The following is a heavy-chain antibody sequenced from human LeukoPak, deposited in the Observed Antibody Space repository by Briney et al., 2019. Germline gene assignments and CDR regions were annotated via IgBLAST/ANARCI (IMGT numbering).Heavy chain of an antibody. V-gene: IGHV3-74*01. CDR3: ARDSSYSTAI. CDR1: GFTFSIYW. CDR2: INSDGSYT. Sequence: GGSLSLSCAASGFTFSIYWMHWVRHAPGKGLVWVSHINSDGSYTTYADSVKGRFTISRDNAKNTLYLQMNSLRAEDTAVYYCARDSSYSTAIWGQGTMVTVSS. D-gene: IGHD3-22*01. J-gene: IGHJ3*02.